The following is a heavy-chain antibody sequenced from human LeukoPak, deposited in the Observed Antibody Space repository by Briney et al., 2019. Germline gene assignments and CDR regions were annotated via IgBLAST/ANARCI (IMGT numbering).Heavy chain of an antibody. J-gene: IGHJ5*02. Sequence: GGSLRLSCVASAFSFSSHGIYWVRQVPGKGLEWVAFTYNDENDKNYGDSVKGRFTISRDNAKNSLYLQMNSLRAEDTAVYYCARLCVVVAATPEYWFDPWGQGTLVTVSS. D-gene: IGHD2-15*01. CDR3: ARLCVVVAATPEYWFDP. CDR2: TYNDENDK. CDR1: AFSFSSHG. V-gene: IGHV3-33*07.